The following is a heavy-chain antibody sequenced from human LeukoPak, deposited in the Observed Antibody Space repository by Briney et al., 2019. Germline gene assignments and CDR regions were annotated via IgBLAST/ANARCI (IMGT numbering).Heavy chain of an antibody. CDR3: ARGDGSGSGRWFDP. J-gene: IGHJ5*02. Sequence: SETLSLTCTVSGASISSGTYSWSWIRQPPGEGLEWIGYIYHTGSTYYNPSLKSRVTISVDRSKNQFSLNLNSVTAADTALYYCARGDGSGSGRWFDPWGRGTLITVSS. CDR1: GASISSGTYS. CDR2: IYHTGST. D-gene: IGHD3-10*01. V-gene: IGHV4-30-2*01.